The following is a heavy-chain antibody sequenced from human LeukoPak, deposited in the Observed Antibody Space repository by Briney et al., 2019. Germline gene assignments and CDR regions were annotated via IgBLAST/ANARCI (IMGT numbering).Heavy chain of an antibody. D-gene: IGHD3-10*01. CDR3: ARGIMVRGVLFDY. V-gene: IGHV1-2*02. Sequence: ASVTVSCKASGYTFTGYYMHWVRQAPGQGLEWMGWINPNSGGTSYAQKFQGRVTMTRDTSISTAYMELSRLRSDDTAVYYCARGIMVRGVLFDYWGQGTLVTVSS. J-gene: IGHJ4*02. CDR1: GYTFTGYY. CDR2: INPNSGGT.